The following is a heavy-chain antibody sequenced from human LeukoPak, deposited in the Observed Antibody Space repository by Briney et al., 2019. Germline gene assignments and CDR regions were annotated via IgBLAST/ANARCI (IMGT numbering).Heavy chain of an antibody. CDR2: IYYSGST. J-gene: IGHJ3*02. V-gene: IGHV4-30-4*01. CDR1: GGSISSGDYY. Sequence: SQTLSLTCTVSGGSISSGDYYWSWIRQPPGKGLEWIGYIYYSGSTYYNPSLKSRVTISVDTSKNQFSLKLSSVTAADTAVYYCARVYANYYDRSREWAFDIWGQGTMVTVSS. CDR3: ARVYANYYDRSREWAFDI. D-gene: IGHD3-22*01.